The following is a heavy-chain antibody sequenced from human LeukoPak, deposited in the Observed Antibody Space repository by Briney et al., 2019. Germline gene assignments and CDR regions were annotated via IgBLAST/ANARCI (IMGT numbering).Heavy chain of an antibody. Sequence: PSETLSLTCTVSGGSISSYYWSWIRQPPGKGLEWIGYIYYSGSTNYNPSLKSRVTISVDTSKNQFSLKLSSVTAADTAVYYCARLIWFGELNDRDYWGQGTLVTVSS. CDR1: GGSISSYY. CDR3: ARLIWFGELNDRDY. J-gene: IGHJ4*02. V-gene: IGHV4-59*08. CDR2: IYYSGST. D-gene: IGHD3-10*01.